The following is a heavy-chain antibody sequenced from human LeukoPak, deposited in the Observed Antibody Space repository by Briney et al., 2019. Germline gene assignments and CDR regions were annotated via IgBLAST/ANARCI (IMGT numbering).Heavy chain of an antibody. Sequence: GGSLRLSCAASGFSFSSCSMSWVRQAPGKGLEWVANIKEDGSEKYYVDSVKGRFTISRDNAKNSLYLQMNSLRVEDTAVYYCSKGRGDYWGQGTLVTVSS. V-gene: IGHV3-7*01. J-gene: IGHJ4*02. CDR1: GFSFSSCS. CDR3: SKGRGDY. CDR2: IKEDGSEK.